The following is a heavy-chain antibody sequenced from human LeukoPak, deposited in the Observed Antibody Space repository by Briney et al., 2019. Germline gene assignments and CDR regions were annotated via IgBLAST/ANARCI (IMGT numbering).Heavy chain of an antibody. V-gene: IGHV4-4*07. CDR2: IYSSGSA. Sequence: SETLSLTCTVSGASISTYYWSWIRQPAGKGLEWIGRIYSSGSANYNPSLKSRITMSVDTSKNQFSLKVSSVTAADTAVYYCAREGPSGYNYGLYYFDYWGQGTLVTVYS. CDR1: GASISTYY. J-gene: IGHJ4*02. CDR3: AREGPSGYNYGLYYFDY. D-gene: IGHD5-18*01.